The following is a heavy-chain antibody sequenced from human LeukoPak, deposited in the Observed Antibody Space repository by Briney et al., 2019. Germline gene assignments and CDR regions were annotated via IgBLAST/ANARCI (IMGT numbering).Heavy chain of an antibody. J-gene: IGHJ6*02. V-gene: IGHV1-18*01. Sequence: GASVKVSCKASGYTFTSYGISWVRQAPGQGLEWMGWISAYNGNTNYAQKLQGRVTMTTDTSTSTAYMELRSLRPDDTAVYYCARFALDDFWSGYFNYYYGMDVWGQGTTVTVSS. CDR3: ARFALDDFWSGYFNYYYGMDV. CDR2: ISAYNGNT. D-gene: IGHD3-3*01. CDR1: GYTFTSYG.